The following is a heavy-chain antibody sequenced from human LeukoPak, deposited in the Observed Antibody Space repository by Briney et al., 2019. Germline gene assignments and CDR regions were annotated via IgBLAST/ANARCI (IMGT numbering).Heavy chain of an antibody. CDR2: IKEDGSER. J-gene: IGHJ6*03. CDR1: GFIFSGYW. V-gene: IGHV3-7*01. Sequence: PGGPLRLSCGASGFIFSGYWMSWVRRAPGKGREWLANIKEDGSERRYVDSVKGRFTISRDNAKNSLYLQMNSLRAEDTAVFYCVRDYYYYIDVWGKGTTVTVSS. CDR3: VRDYYYYIDV.